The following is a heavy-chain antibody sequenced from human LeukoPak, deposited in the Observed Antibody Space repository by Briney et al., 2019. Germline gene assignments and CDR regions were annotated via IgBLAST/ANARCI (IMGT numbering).Heavy chain of an antibody. CDR1: GGTFSSYA. D-gene: IGHD3-10*01. CDR2: IIPIFGTA. V-gene: IGHV1-69*13. CDR3: ARSRGSGPFIDYYFDY. J-gene: IGHJ4*02. Sequence: ASVKVSCKASGGTFSSYAISWVRQAPGQGLEWMGGIIPIFGTANYAQKFQGRVTITADESTYTAYMELSSLRSEDTAVYYCARSRGSGPFIDYYFDYWGQGTLVTVSS.